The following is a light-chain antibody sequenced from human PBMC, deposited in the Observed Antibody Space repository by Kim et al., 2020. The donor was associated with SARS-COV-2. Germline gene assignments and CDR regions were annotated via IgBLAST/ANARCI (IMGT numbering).Light chain of an antibody. CDR2: DAS. CDR3: QQYDDLPRS. Sequence: SASVGDRVTITCQASQDIGKYLNWYQQKPGKAPELLIYDASDLETGVPSRFSGSGSGTDFTFTISSLQPEDVATYFCQQYDDLPRSFGQGTKLEI. CDR1: QDIGKY. V-gene: IGKV1-33*01. J-gene: IGKJ2*03.